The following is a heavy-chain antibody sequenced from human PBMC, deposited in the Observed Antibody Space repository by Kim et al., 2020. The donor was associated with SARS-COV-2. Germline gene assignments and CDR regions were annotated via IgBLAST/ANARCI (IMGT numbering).Heavy chain of an antibody. Sequence: PSLKSRVTISLDTSKNQFSLKLSSVTAADTAVYYCARPFSYGSGLYYFDYWGQGTLVTVSS. D-gene: IGHD3-10*01. J-gene: IGHJ4*02. CDR3: ARPFSYGSGLYYFDY. V-gene: IGHV4-39*01.